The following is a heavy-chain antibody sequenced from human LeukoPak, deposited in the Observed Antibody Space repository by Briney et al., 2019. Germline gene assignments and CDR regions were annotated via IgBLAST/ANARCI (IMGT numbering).Heavy chain of an antibody. J-gene: IGHJ6*03. Sequence: ASVKVSCKASGYSFTGYYMHWVRQAPGQGLEWMGWINPNSGDTKYAQKFQGRVTMTRDTSISTAYMELTSLRSDDTAVYYCARDFATMVRGEGPNYYYYYYMDVWGKGTTVTISS. D-gene: IGHD3-10*01. CDR1: GYSFTGYY. V-gene: IGHV1-2*02. CDR3: ARDFATMVRGEGPNYYYYYYMDV. CDR2: INPNSGDT.